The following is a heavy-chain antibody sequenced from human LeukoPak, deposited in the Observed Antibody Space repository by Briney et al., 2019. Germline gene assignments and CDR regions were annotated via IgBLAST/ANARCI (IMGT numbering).Heavy chain of an antibody. Sequence: GASVKVSCKGSGYTFTNHALQWVRQAPGQGLEWMGGIIPIFGTANYAQKFQGRVTITADESTSTAYMELSSLRSEDTAVYYCARVEDILTGYYHYWFDPWGQGTLVTVSS. CDR3: ARVEDILTGYYHYWFDP. CDR1: GYTFTNHA. CDR2: IIPIFGTA. V-gene: IGHV1-69*13. D-gene: IGHD3-9*01. J-gene: IGHJ5*02.